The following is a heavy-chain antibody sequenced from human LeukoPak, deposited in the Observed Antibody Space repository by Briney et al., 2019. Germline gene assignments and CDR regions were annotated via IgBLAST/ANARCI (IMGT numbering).Heavy chain of an antibody. D-gene: IGHD6-13*01. J-gene: IGHJ6*03. CDR3: ARVIAAAGNYYMDV. Sequence: SETLSLTCAVCGGSFSGYCWRCFRQPPGKGLEWIGEINHSGSTNYNPSLKSRVTISVDTSKNQFSLKLSSVTAADTAVYYCARVIAAAGNYYMDVWGKGTTVTVSS. V-gene: IGHV4-34*01. CDR2: INHSGST. CDR1: GGSFSGYC.